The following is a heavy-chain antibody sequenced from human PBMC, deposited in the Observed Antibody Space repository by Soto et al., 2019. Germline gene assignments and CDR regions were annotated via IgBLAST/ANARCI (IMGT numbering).Heavy chain of an antibody. J-gene: IGHJ5*02. D-gene: IGHD2-21*01. CDR2: MNPDGSEQ. V-gene: IGHV3-7*04. CDR3: TRDLNHDCGP. Sequence: EVHLVESGGALVQPGGSLRLSCAASGFTFSDYWMTWVRQTPGKGLEGVANMNPDGSEQYYLDSVKGRFTISRDNAKNSLYLQMNNLRGEDTVVYYCTRDLNHDCGPWGQGTQVIVSS. CDR1: GFTFSDYW.